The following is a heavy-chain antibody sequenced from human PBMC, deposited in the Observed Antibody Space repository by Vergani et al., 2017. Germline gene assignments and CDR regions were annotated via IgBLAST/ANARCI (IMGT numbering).Heavy chain of an antibody. D-gene: IGHD2/OR15-2a*01. J-gene: IGHJ4*01. CDR3: VKEKIDLGSYLFDS. CDR2: ISGPGLST. CDR1: GFTFSNSA. Sequence: EVHLLESGGGLVQSGGSLRLSCAASGFTFSNSAVSWVRQAPGWGLAWVSSISGPGLSTYYADSVKGRFSISRDNSKNTVFLQMHSLRAEDTAIYYCVKEKIDLGSYLFDSWGHGILVTVSS. V-gene: IGHV3-23*01.